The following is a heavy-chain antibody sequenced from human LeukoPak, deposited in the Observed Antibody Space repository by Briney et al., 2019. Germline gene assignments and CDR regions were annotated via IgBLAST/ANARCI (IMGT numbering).Heavy chain of an antibody. V-gene: IGHV4-38-2*01. CDR2: IYHSASG. D-gene: IGHD2-8*02. CDR1: RYSLTSGFQ. Sequence: SETLSLTPALSRYSLTSGFQWAWTRQPPRKALARIGSIYHSASGHYNPSLKSRVTISVETSKNQYSLKMYSVTAAGTAVYYWARVSSWLTPDCTGTVCYENYFDAWGQGTLVTVSS. J-gene: IGHJ5*02. CDR3: ARVSSWLTPDCTGTVCYENYFDA.